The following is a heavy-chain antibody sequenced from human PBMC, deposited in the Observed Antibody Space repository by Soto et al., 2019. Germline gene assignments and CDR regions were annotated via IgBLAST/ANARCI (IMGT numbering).Heavy chain of an antibody. V-gene: IGHV4-59*01. CDR3: TRAPSYGAFDI. CDR1: GGSISSYY. CDR2: IYYSGST. J-gene: IGHJ3*02. Sequence: PSETLSLTFTVSGGSISSYYWSWIRQPPGKGLEWIGYIYYSGSTNYNPSLKSRVTISVDTSKNQFSLKLSSVTAADTAVYYCTRAPSYGAFDIWGQGTMVTVSS. D-gene: IGHD4-17*01.